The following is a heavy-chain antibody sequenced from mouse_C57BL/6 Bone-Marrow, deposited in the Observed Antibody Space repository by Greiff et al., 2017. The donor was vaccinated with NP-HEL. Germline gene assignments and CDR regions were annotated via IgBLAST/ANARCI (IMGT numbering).Heavy chain of an antibody. V-gene: IGHV1-69*01. CDR2: IDPSDSYP. CDR3: ARDGNYLAY. CDR1: GYTFTSYW. J-gene: IGHJ3*01. D-gene: IGHD2-1*01. Sequence: VQLQQPGAELVMPGASVKLSCKASGYTFTSYWMHWVKQRPGQGLEWIGEIDPSDSYPNYNQKFKGKSTLTVDKSSSTAYMQLSSLTSEDSAVYYCARDGNYLAYWGQGTLVTVSA.